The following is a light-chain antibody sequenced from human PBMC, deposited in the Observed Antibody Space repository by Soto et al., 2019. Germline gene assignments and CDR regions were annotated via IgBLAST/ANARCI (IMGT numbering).Light chain of an antibody. Sequence: SVLTQPPSVSGAPGQKVTISCSGSSTNIGNNYVSWYQHLPGTAPKLLIYDNSERPSGIPDRFSGSKSGTSATLGITGLQTGDEADYYCGTWDSSLSAGIFGGWTKLTVL. CDR1: STNIGNNY. J-gene: IGLJ2*01. V-gene: IGLV1-51*01. CDR3: GTWDSSLSAGI. CDR2: DNS.